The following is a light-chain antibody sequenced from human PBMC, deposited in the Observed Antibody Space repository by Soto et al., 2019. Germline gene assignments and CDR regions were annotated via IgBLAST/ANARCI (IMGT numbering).Light chain of an antibody. V-gene: IGLV2-14*01. Sequence: QSALTQPASVSASPGQSITISCSGSSSDVGGYDYVSWYQQHPGKAPILVIYEVNNRPSGVSDRFSGSKSANTASLTISGVQADDEADYYCSSYRDKSKLVFGPGTKLTVL. CDR3: SSYRDKSKLV. CDR2: EVN. CDR1: SSDVGGYDY. J-gene: IGLJ1*01.